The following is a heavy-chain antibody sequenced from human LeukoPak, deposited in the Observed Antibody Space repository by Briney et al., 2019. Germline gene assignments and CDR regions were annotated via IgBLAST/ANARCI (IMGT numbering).Heavy chain of an antibody. Sequence: GGSLRLSCAASGFTFSSYAMSWVRQAPGKGLEWVSTISGSGGSTYYADSVKGRFTLARDNSKNTLYLQMNSLRAEDTAVYYCAKPTPTYYDFWSGYSMDVWGKGPTVTVSS. D-gene: IGHD3-3*01. CDR1: GFTFSSYA. J-gene: IGHJ6*04. CDR2: ISGSGGST. V-gene: IGHV3-23*01. CDR3: AKPTPTYYDFWSGYSMDV.